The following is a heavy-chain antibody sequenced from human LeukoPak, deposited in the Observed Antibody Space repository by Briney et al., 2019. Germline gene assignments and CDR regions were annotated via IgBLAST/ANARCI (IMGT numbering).Heavy chain of an antibody. J-gene: IGHJ4*02. CDR2: ISDSGGST. Sequence: GGVLRLSCAASGFTLCSHPMRWVRPAPGEGREWVAAISDSGGSTYYASSVKGRFTISRDNSKSPLYLQMNSVRAEDTAVYYCAKERSGLELDYWGQGTLATLSS. CDR3: AKERSGLELDY. D-gene: IGHD3-10*01. V-gene: IGHV3-23*01. CDR1: GFTLCSHP.